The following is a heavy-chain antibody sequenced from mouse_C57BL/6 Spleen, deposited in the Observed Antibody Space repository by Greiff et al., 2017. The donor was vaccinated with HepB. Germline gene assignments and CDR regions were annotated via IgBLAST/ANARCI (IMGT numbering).Heavy chain of an antibody. V-gene: IGHV1-18*01. CDR3: AREYYGSSAWFAY. D-gene: IGHD1-1*01. Sequence: EVQLQESGPELVKPGASVKIPCKASGYTFTDYNMDWVKQSHGKSLEWIGDINPNNGGTIYNQKFKGKATLTVDKSSSTAYMELRSLTSEDTAVYYCAREYYGSSAWFAYWGQGTLVTVSA. CDR1: GYTFTDYN. CDR2: INPNNGGT. J-gene: IGHJ3*01.